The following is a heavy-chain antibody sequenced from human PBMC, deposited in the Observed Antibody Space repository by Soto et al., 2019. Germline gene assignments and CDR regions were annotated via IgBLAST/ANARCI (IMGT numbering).Heavy chain of an antibody. D-gene: IGHD6-13*01. J-gene: IGHJ3*02. CDR3: ARDWIAAAGSDSAGAFDI. CDR2: INPNSGGT. V-gene: IGHV1-2*04. Sequence: SVKVSFKASGYTFTGYYMHWVRQAPGQGLEWMGWINPNSGGTNYAQKFQGWVTMTRDTSISTAYMELSRLRSDDTAVYYCARDWIAAAGSDSAGAFDIWGQGTMVTVSS. CDR1: GYTFTGYY.